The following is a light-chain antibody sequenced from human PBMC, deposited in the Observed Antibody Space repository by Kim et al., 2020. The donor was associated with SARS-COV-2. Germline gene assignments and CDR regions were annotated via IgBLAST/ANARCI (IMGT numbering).Light chain of an antibody. CDR3: QQSYSTPRDT. Sequence: DVQMTQSPASLSASVGDRVTITCRASQNIRRYLNWYQQKPGKPPKPLVYSASILEDGVPSRFSASGSGTDFTLTINGLHPEDLAIYYCQQSYSTPRDTFGQGTKLEI. CDR2: SAS. V-gene: IGKV1-39*01. CDR1: QNIRRY. J-gene: IGKJ2*01.